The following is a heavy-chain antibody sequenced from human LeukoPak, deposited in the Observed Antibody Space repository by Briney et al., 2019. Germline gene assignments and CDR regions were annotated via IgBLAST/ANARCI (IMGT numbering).Heavy chain of an antibody. D-gene: IGHD2-21*02. CDR2: IYYTGTT. Sequence: SETLSLTCTVSGGSISSYYWAWIRRPPGKGLDGIGYIYYTGTTKYNPSLRSRLTISVDTSKNQFSLKLTSVTAADTAVYYCARLYCGGDCSGASWFDPWGQGTLVTVSS. CDR3: ARLYCGGDCSGASWFDP. J-gene: IGHJ5*02. CDR1: GGSISSYY. V-gene: IGHV4-59*01.